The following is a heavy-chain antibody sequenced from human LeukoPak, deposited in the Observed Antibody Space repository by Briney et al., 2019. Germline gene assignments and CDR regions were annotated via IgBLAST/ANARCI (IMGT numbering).Heavy chain of an antibody. CDR2: INPSGGST. D-gene: IGHD3-3*01. CDR1: GYTFTSYY. V-gene: IGHV1-46*01. Sequence: ASVTVSCKASGYTFTSYYMHWVRQAPGQGLEWMGIINPSGGSTSYAQKFQGRVTMTRDTSTSTVYMELSSLRSEDTAVYYCARDRQVNDFWSGYYHYYFDYWGQGTLVTVSS. J-gene: IGHJ4*02. CDR3: ARDRQVNDFWSGYYHYYFDY.